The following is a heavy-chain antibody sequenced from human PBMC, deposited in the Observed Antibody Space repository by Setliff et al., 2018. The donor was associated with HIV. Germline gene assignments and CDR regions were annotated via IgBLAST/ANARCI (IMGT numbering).Heavy chain of an antibody. CDR2: IYTSGST. CDR1: GGSISSSSYY. J-gene: IGHJ5*02. Sequence: SETLSLTCTVSGGSISSSSYYWSWIRQPAGKGLEWIGRIYTSGSTNYNPSLKSRVTMSVDTSKNQFSLKLSSVTAADTAVYYCARDTTPGVGQAANWFDPWGQGTLVTVSS. V-gene: IGHV4-61*02. D-gene: IGHD1-1*01. CDR3: ARDTTPGVGQAANWFDP.